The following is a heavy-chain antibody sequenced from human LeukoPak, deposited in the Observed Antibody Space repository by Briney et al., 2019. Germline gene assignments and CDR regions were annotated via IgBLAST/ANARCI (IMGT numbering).Heavy chain of an antibody. CDR1: GYTFTGYY. CDR3: ARAVTRYCSSTSCYLSY. Sequence: ASVKVSCKASGYTFTGYYMHWVRQAPGQGLEWMGWINPNSGGTNYAQKFQGRVTMTRDTSISTAYMELSRLRSDDTAVYYCARAVTRYCSSTSCYLSYWGQGTLVTVSS. V-gene: IGHV1-2*02. CDR2: INPNSGGT. J-gene: IGHJ4*02. D-gene: IGHD2-2*01.